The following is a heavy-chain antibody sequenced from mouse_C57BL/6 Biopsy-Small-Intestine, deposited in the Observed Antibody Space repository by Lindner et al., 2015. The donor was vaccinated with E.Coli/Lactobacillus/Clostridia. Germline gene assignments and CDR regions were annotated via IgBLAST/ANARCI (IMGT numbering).Heavy chain of an antibody. CDR2: INTGNGNT. D-gene: IGHD2-2*01. J-gene: IGHJ4*01. CDR3: ARVKYAGYDPFDY. CDR1: GYTFNKYA. Sequence: SVKVSCKASGYTFNKYAMHWVRQAPGQRPEWMGWINTGNGNTKYSQNLQGRVTITWDTSASIGYMELSSLRFEDTAVYYCARVKYAGYDPFDYWGQGTLVTVSS. V-gene: IGHV1-84*02.